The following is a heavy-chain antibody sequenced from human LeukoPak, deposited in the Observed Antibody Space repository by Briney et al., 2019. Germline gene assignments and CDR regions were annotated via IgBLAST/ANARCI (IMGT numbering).Heavy chain of an antibody. J-gene: IGHJ4*02. CDR1: GGSISSGSYY. CDR2: IYTSGST. Sequence: PSQTLSLTCTVSGGSISSGSYYWGWLRQPAGTGLEWIGRIYTSGSTNYNPSLKSRVTISVYTSKNQFSLKLSSVTAADTAVYYCARLPKRLRWSLDYWGQGTLVTVSS. V-gene: IGHV4-61*02. D-gene: IGHD4-23*01. CDR3: ARLPKRLRWSLDY.